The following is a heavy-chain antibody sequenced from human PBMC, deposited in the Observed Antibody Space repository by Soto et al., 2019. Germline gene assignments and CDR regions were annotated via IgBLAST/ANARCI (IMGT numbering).Heavy chain of an antibody. Sequence: EVQLVESGGGLIKPGGSLRLSCAASGFTFSNAWMSWVRQAPGKGLEWVGRIKSRTNGGTTDYAAPVKGRFTISRDDSKTTLYLQMNSLRTEDTAVYYCTTDDPINRSWCQGPLVTVSS. V-gene: IGHV3-15*01. CDR2: IKSRTNGGTT. CDR1: GFTFSNAW. CDR3: TTDDPINRS. J-gene: IGHJ5*02.